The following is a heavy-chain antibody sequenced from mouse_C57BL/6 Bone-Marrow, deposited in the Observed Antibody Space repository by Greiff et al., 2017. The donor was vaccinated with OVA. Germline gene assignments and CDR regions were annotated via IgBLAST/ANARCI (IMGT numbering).Heavy chain of an antibody. CDR2: IDPSDSYT. D-gene: IGHD2-4*01. CDR3: ASYYDYDGGPDY. CDR1: GYTFTSYW. J-gene: IGHJ2*01. Sequence: QVQLQQPGAELVKPGASVKLSCKASGYTFTSYWMQWVKQRPGQGLEWIGEIDPSDSYTNYNQKFKGKATLTVDTSSSTAYMQLSSLTSEDSAVYYRASYYDYDGGPDYWGQGTTLTVSS. V-gene: IGHV1-50*01.